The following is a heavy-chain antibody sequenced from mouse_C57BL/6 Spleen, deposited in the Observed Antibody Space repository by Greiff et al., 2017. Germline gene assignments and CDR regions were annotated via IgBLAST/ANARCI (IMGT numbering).Heavy chain of an antibody. D-gene: IGHD3-1*01. V-gene: IGHV1-82*01. CDR3: AREVYDSGAY. CDR2: IYPGDGDT. J-gene: IGHJ3*01. Sequence: QVQLQQSGPELVKPGASVKISCKASGYAFSSSWMNWVKQRPGKGLEWIGRIYPGDGDTNYNGKFKGKATLTADKSSSTAYMQLSSLTSEDSAVYFCAREVYDSGAYWGQGTLVTVSA. CDR1: GYAFSSSW.